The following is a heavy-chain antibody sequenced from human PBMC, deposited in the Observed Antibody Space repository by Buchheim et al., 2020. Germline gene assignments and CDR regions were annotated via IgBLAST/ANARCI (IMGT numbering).Heavy chain of an antibody. V-gene: IGHV3-11*01. CDR2: ISSSGSTI. Sequence: VQLLESGGGLVQPGGSLRLSCAASGFTFSDYYMSWIRQAPGKGLEWVSYISSSGSTIYYADSVKGRFTISRDNAKNSLYLQMNSLRAEDTAVYYCARDLLTAMVWGDYYYYYGMDVWGQGTT. D-gene: IGHD5-18*01. J-gene: IGHJ6*02. CDR1: GFTFSDYY. CDR3: ARDLLTAMVWGDYYYYYGMDV.